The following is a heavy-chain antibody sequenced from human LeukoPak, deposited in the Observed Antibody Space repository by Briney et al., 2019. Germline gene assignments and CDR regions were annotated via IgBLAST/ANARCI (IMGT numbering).Heavy chain of an antibody. J-gene: IGHJ4*02. Sequence: GGSLRLSCAASTFTFSNYWMSWVRHAPGKGLEWVANIKQDGSEKYYVDSVKGRFTISRDNAKTSLYLQMNSLRAEDTAVYYCAREVVATASAFDCWGQGTLVTVSS. V-gene: IGHV3-7*03. CDR3: AREVVATASAFDC. D-gene: IGHD2-21*01. CDR2: IKQDGSEK. CDR1: TFTFSNYW.